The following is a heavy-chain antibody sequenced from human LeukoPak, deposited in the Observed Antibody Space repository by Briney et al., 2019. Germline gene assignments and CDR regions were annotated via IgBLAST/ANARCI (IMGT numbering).Heavy chain of an antibody. J-gene: IGHJ4*02. D-gene: IGHD4-17*01. CDR2: IYTSGST. CDR3: ARDEGYGDPFDY. V-gene: IGHV4-61*02. Sequence: SQTLSLTCTVSGGSISSGSYYWSWIRQPAGKGLEWIGRIYTSGSTNYNPSLKSRVTMSVDTSKNQFSLKLSSVTAADTAVYYCARDEGYGDPFDYWGQGTLVTVSS. CDR1: GGSISSGSYY.